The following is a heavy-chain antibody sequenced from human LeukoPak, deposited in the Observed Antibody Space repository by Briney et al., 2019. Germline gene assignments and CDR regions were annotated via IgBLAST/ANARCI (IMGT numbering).Heavy chain of an antibody. CDR2: INQDGSET. D-gene: IGHD3-9*01. CDR1: GFTFSKYW. V-gene: IGHV3-7*03. J-gene: IGHJ2*01. Sequence: PGGSLRLSCAASGFTFSKYWMSWVRQAPGKGLEWVANINQDGSETYYVDSVEGRFTISRDNAKNSLHLQMNSLRAEDTAVYYCAREGAVHYDILTGYYKGRPNWYFDLWGRGTLVTVSS. CDR3: AREGAVHYDILTGYYKGRPNWYFDL.